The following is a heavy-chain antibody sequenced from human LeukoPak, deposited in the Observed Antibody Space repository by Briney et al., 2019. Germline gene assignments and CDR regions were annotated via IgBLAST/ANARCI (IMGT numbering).Heavy chain of an antibody. CDR3: ARRVTYGSYYSYFDY. CDR2: ISYSGSY. J-gene: IGHJ4*02. V-gene: IGHV4-38-2*01. D-gene: IGHD1-26*01. Sequence: SETLSFTCSVSGYSISGGYYWGWIREPPGKGLEWIGTISYSGSYNYNPSLRSRVTISVDTSKNQLSLNVPSVTDAAMYVCYCARRVTYGSYYSYFDYWGQGTLVTVSS. CDR1: GYSISGGYY.